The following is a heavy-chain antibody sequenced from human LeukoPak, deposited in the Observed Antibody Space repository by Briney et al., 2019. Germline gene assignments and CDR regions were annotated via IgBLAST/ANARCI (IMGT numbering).Heavy chain of an antibody. CDR1: GFTLGDYG. Sequence: GGFLRLSCAASGFTLGDYGMSWVRQAPGKGLEWVSSINWNGGNTAYADSVKGRFTISRDTAKDSLYLQLNSLRAEDTALYYCARDRGWLQYIDYWGQGTLVTVSS. D-gene: IGHD5-24*01. J-gene: IGHJ4*02. CDR2: INWNGGNT. V-gene: IGHV3-20*04. CDR3: ARDRGWLQYIDY.